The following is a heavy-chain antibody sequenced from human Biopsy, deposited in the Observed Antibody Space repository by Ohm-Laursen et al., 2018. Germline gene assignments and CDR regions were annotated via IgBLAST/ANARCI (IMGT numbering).Heavy chain of an antibody. CDR2: INSVGTI. J-gene: IGHJ6*02. D-gene: IGHD5-18*01. V-gene: IGHV3-11*01. CDR3: AKDRYNYTPIGGFSIDV. CDR1: GFIFSDYY. Sequence: SLRLSCAASGFIFSDYYMSWIRQAPGKGLEWVSNINSVGTIYYADSVRGRFTISRDNAKNSLYLQMNSLRVEDTAVYYCAKDRYNYTPIGGFSIDVWGQGTTVTVSS.